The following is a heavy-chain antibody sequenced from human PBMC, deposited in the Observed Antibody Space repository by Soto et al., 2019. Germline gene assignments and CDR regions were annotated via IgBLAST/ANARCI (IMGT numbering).Heavy chain of an antibody. V-gene: IGHV1-69*01. CDR1: GGSFNRHT. CDR3: ARVIPVRSQGIAVAGPRDI. J-gene: IGHJ3*02. D-gene: IGHD6-19*01. CDR2: IIPIFGTA. Sequence: QVQLVQSGAEVRKPGSSVRVSCKASGGSFNRHTISWVRQAPGQGLEWMGGIIPIFGTANHAQKFQGRVTIIADESTSTVYMELSSLRSDDTAVYYCARVIPVRSQGIAVAGPRDIWGQGTMVTVSS.